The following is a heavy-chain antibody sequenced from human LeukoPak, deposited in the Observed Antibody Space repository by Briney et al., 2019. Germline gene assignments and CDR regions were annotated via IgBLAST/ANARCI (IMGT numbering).Heavy chain of an antibody. CDR3: AYGGPLLFDY. Sequence: SETLSLTCAVHGGSFSGYYWSWIRQPPGKGLEWIGEINHSGSTNYNPSLKSRVTISVDTSKNQFSLKLSSVTAADTAVYYCAYGGPLLFDYWGQGTLVTVSS. J-gene: IGHJ4*02. CDR1: GGSFSGYY. CDR2: INHSGST. D-gene: IGHD4-23*01. V-gene: IGHV4-34*01.